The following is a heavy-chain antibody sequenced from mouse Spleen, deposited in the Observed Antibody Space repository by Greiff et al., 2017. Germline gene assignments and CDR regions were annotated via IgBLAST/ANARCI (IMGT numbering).Heavy chain of an antibody. D-gene: IGHD1-1*01. CDR2: ISSGSSTI. Sequence: DVHLVESGGGLVKPGGSLKLSCAASGFTFSDYGMHWVRQAPEKGLEWVAYISSGSSTIYYADTVKGRFTISRDNAKNTLFLQMTSLRSEDTAMYYCARRLRSDFDVWGAGTTVTVSS. J-gene: IGHJ1*01. CDR3: ARRLRSDFDV. CDR1: GFTFSDYG. V-gene: IGHV5-17*01.